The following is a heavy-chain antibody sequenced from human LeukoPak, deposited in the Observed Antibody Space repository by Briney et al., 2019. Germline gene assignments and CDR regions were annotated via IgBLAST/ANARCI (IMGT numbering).Heavy chain of an antibody. J-gene: IGHJ6*03. V-gene: IGHV4-39*01. CDR3: ARQVAGWGNYYYMDV. Sequence: SETLSLTCTVSGGSISSSSYYWGWIRQPPGKGLEWIGSIYYSGGTYYNPPLKSRVTISVDTSKNQFSLKLSSVTAADTAVYYCARQVAGWGNYYYMDVWGKGTTVTVSS. CDR1: GGSISSSSYY. D-gene: IGHD6-19*01. CDR2: IYYSGGT.